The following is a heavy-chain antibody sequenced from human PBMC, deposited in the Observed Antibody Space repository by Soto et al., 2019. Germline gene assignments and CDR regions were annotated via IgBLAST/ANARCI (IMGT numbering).Heavy chain of an antibody. CDR1: GGSISSGGYY. CDR2: IYYSGST. D-gene: IGHD2-21*02. Sequence: QVQLQESGPGLVKPSQTLSLTCTVSGGSISSGGYYWSWIRQHPGKGLEWIGYIYYSGSTYYNPSLKSRVTISVDTAKNQFSLKLSSVTAADTAVYYCARGDRRVTDAFDIWGQGTMVTVSS. V-gene: IGHV4-31*03. CDR3: ARGDRRVTDAFDI. J-gene: IGHJ3*02.